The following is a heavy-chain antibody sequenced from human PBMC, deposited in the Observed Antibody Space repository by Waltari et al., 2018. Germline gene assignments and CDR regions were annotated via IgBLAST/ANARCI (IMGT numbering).Heavy chain of an antibody. CDR1: GFTLSTSA. CDR3: AKEVWQQLGKMVGWFDP. V-gene: IGHV3-23*01. Sequence: EVQLLESGGGLVQPGGSLRLSCVGSGFTLSTSAMSWVRQVPGKGLECVSASGYPVYRTYYSDSVKGRFTVSSDNSKNTLYLQMNSLRAEDTAIYYCAKEVWQQLGKMVGWFDPWGQGTLVTVSS. CDR2: SGYPVYRT. D-gene: IGHD6-13*01. J-gene: IGHJ5*02.